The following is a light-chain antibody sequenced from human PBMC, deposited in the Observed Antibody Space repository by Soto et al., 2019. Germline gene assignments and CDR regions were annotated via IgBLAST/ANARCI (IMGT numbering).Light chain of an antibody. J-gene: IGKJ3*01. V-gene: IGKV3-15*01. CDR3: QHYNNWPTT. CDR2: GAS. Sequence: EIVMTQSPATLSVSPGERATLSCRASQSVSSNLAWYQQKPGQAPRLLIYGASTRATAIPARFSGSGSGTEFTLTISSLQSEDFAVHYCQHYNNWPTTFGPGTKVDIK. CDR1: QSVSSN.